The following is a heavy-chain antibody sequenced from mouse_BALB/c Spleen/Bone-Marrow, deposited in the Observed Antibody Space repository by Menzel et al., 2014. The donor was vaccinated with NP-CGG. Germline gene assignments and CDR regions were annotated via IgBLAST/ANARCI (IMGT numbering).Heavy chain of an antibody. V-gene: IGHV3-8*02. Sequence: VQLQQSGPSLVKPSQTLSLTCPVTGYSITSGYWNWIRQFPGNKLEYMGYISYNGSTYYNPSLKSRISITRDTSKNQYLLQLNSVTTEDTASYCGGRICIRDYAMDYWGQGTSVTVSS. CDR3: GRICIRDYAMDY. CDR2: ISYNGST. CDR1: GYSITSGY. J-gene: IGHJ4*01.